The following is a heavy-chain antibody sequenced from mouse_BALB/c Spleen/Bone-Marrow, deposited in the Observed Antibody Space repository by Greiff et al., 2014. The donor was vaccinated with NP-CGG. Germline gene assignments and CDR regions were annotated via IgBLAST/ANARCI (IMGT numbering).Heavy chain of an antibody. J-gene: IGHJ1*01. V-gene: IGHV1-4*01. CDR3: ARYRYDWYFDV. CDR1: GYTFTSYT. CDR2: INPSSGYT. D-gene: IGHD2-14*01. Sequence: QVQLKQSGAELARPGASVKMSCKASGYTFTSYTMHWVKQRLGQGLEWIGYINPSSGYTNYNQKFKDKATLTADKSSSTAYMQLSSLTSEDSAVYYCARYRYDWYFDVWGAGTTVTVSS.